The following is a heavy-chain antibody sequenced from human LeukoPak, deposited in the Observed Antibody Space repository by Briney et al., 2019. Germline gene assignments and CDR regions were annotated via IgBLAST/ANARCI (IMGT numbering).Heavy chain of an antibody. Sequence: GGSLRLSCAASGFDVSTMWMIWVRQAPGKGLKSMSVLASADRTHYADSVKGRFSISTDNLKNTSYLHISSLRVADTALYYCAKDLHNFGLAVWGQGTTVTVSS. CDR1: GFDVSTMW. CDR3: AKDLHNFGLAV. V-gene: IGHV3-66*02. CDR2: LASADRT. J-gene: IGHJ6*02.